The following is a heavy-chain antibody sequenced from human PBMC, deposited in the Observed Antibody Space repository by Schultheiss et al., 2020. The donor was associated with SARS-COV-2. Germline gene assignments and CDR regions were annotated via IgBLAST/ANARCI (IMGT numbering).Heavy chain of an antibody. Sequence: SETLSLTCTVSGGSISSYYWSWIRQPPGKGLEWIGYIFYTGSTNDNPSLTSRVTISVDTSKNQFSLKLSSVTAADTAVYYCARHYRDGYYYGMDVWGQGTTVTVSS. J-gene: IGHJ6*02. CDR3: ARHYRDGYYYGMDV. CDR1: GGSISSYY. V-gene: IGHV4-59*08. CDR2: IFYTGST. D-gene: IGHD1-14*01.